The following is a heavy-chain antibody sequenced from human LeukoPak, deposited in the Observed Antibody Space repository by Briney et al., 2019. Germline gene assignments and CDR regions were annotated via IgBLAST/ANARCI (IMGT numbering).Heavy chain of an antibody. CDR1: GGSISSGSYY. J-gene: IGHJ5*02. V-gene: IGHV4-61*02. D-gene: IGHD2-2*01. Sequence: PSETLSLTCTVSGGSISSGSYYWSWIRQPAGKGLEWIGLIYTTGTTNYNPSLKSRVTISVDTSKNQFSLKVTSVTAADTAVYYCARVGYCTSTSCTGYSNNWFDPWGQGTLVTVSS. CDR2: IYTTGTT. CDR3: ARVGYCTSTSCTGYSNNWFDP.